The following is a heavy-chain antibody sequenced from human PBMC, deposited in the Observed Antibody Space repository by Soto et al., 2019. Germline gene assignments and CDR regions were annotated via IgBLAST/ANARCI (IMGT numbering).Heavy chain of an antibody. CDR3: ARGGQSEHLPLGYGLGGSCDA. V-gene: IGHV1-18*01. J-gene: IGHJ5*02. CDR1: GFTFTDFG. Sequence: QVHLVQSGAEVRKPGASVKVSCKASGFTFTDFGINWVRQAPGHGLEWMGWISGYNGNTKYAQKVQGRVTMTADTPTSTAYMELRDLRSDDTAVYFCARGGQSEHLPLGYGLGGSCDAWGQGTLVTVSS. CDR2: ISGYNGNT. D-gene: IGHD2-15*01.